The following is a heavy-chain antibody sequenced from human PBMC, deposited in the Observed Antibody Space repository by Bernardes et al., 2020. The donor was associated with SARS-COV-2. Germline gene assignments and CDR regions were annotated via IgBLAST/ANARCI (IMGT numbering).Heavy chain of an antibody. V-gene: IGHV4-59*01. Sequence: SETLSLTCTVSGGSITNFYWSWPRQSPGKGLEWIGYIHYTGTTKYNPSLKSRVTISVDTSKGQLSLMVSSVTAADTALYFCARGGWSLDFWGRGALVTVSS. J-gene: IGHJ4*02. D-gene: IGHD6-19*01. CDR2: IHYTGTT. CDR3: ARGGWSLDF. CDR1: GGSITNFY.